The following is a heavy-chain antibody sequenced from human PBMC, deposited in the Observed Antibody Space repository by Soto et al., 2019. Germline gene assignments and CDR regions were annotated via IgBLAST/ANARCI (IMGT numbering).Heavy chain of an antibody. CDR2: IYYSGNT. CDR3: ARENGDYSGWFDP. V-gene: IGHV4-30-4*01. J-gene: IGHJ5*02. Sequence: QVQLQESGPGLVKPSQTLSLTCTVSGGSISSGDYYWSWIRQPPGKGLEWIGYIYYSGNTHYNPSLKSRVTISVDTSKNHFSLKLSSVTAADTAVYYCARENGDYSGWFDPWGQGTLVTVSS. CDR1: GGSISSGDYY. D-gene: IGHD4-17*01.